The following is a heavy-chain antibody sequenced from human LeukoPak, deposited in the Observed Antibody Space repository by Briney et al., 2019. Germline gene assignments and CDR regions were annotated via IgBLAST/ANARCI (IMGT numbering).Heavy chain of an antibody. CDR3: ARVSSGATKVDY. V-gene: IGHV4-4*02. CDR2: IYHSGSI. J-gene: IGHJ4*02. D-gene: IGHD1-26*01. Sequence: PSETLSLTCAVSGGSISSSNWWSWVRQPPGKRLEWIGEIYHSGSINYNTSLKSRVTISVDKSKNQFSLKLSSVTAADTAVYYCARVSSGATKVDYWGQGTLVTISS. CDR1: GGSISSSNW.